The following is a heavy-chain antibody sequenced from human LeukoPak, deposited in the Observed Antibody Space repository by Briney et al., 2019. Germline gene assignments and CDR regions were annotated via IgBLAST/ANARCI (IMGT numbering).Heavy chain of an antibody. D-gene: IGHD1-26*01. CDR3: ARSIVGATYGAFDI. V-gene: IGHV4-59*01. CDR1: GGSLSSYY. Sequence: SETLSLTCTVSGGSLSSYYWSWIRQPPGKGLEWIGYIYYSGSTNYNPSLKSRVTISVDTSKNQFSLKLSSVTAADTAVYYCARSIVGATYGAFDIWGQGTMVTVFS. J-gene: IGHJ3*02. CDR2: IYYSGST.